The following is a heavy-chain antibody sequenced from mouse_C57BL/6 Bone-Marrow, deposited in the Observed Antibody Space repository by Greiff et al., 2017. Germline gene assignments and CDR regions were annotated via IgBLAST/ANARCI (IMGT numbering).Heavy chain of an antibody. Sequence: VKLQESGPGLVQPSQSLSITCTVSGFSLTSYGVHWVRQPPGKGLEWLGVIWSGGSTDYNAAFISRLSISKDNSKSQVFFKMNSLQADDTAIYYCAKGELLRSAWFAYWGQGTLVTVSA. D-gene: IGHD1-1*01. CDR1: GFSLTSYG. J-gene: IGHJ3*01. V-gene: IGHV2-4*01. CDR2: IWSGGST. CDR3: AKGELLRSAWFAY.